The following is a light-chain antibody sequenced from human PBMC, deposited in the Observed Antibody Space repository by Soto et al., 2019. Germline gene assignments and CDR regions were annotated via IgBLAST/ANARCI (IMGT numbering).Light chain of an antibody. J-gene: IGKJ1*01. CDR2: DAS. V-gene: IGKV1-33*01. CDR3: QHYNSYSEA. CDR1: QNINNY. Sequence: DMHITQSPSSLSAXXGXGXXXXFQASQNINNYLNWYQQKPGRAPKLLIYDASNLEAGVPSRFRGSGSGTEFTLTISSLQPDDFATYYCQHYNSYSEAFGQGTKVDIK.